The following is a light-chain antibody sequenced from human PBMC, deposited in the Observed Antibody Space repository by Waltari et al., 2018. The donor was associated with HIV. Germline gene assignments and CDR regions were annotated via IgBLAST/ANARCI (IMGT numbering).Light chain of an antibody. Sequence: DIVMPQSPISLAVSLGERATIHCRSSRTVLYSSDNQNYLAWYQQKPGQSPKVLIYWASTRASGVPDRFSGSGSGTNFSLTISSLQAADVALYFCQQYYTPGPTFGGGTKVEIK. J-gene: IGKJ4*01. CDR2: WAS. V-gene: IGKV4-1*01. CDR1: RTVLYSSDNQNY. CDR3: QQYYTPGPT.